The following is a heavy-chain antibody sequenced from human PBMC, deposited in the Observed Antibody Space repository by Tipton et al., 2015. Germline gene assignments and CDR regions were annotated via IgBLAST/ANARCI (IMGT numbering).Heavy chain of an antibody. CDR3: TRDFRGSMFYSDYGMDV. D-gene: IGHD2-21*01. CDR1: GFTFGDYA. V-gene: IGHV3-49*03. CDR2: IRSKAYGGTT. J-gene: IGHJ6*02. Sequence: RSLRLSCTASGFTFGDYAMSWFRQAPGKGLEWVGVIRSKAYGGTTEYAASVKGRFTISRDDSKSIVYLQMNSLKTGDTAMYYCTRDFRGSMFYSDYGMDVWGQGTTVTVS.